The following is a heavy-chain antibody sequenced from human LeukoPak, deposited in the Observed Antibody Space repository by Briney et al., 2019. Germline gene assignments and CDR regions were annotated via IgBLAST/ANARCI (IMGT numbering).Heavy chain of an antibody. CDR2: ISTSSSYI. V-gene: IGHV3-21*01. Sequence: GGSLRLSCAASGFTFSSYSMNWVRQAPGKGLEWVSSISTSSSYINYADSVKGRFTISRDNAKNSLYLQMNSLRAEDTAVYYCARDHTNSRINWFDPWGQGTLVTVSS. CDR3: ARDHTNSRINWFDP. CDR1: GFTFSSYS. D-gene: IGHD6-13*01. J-gene: IGHJ5*02.